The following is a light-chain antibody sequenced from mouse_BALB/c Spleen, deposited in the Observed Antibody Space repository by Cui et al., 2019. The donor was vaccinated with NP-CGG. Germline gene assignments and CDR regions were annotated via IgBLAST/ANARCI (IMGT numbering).Light chain of an antibody. CDR3: ALWYSNHWV. Sequence: QAVDTQETAVSTLTGEMGTLICRLSTWGVKTSNYANWVQEQPDHLFTGLIGDTNNRAPGIPARFSRSLIVDKACLTITGAQTKDGALYFCALWYSNHWVFGGGTKLTVL. J-gene: IGLJ1*01. V-gene: IGLV1*01. CDR1: TWGVKTSNY. CDR2: DTN.